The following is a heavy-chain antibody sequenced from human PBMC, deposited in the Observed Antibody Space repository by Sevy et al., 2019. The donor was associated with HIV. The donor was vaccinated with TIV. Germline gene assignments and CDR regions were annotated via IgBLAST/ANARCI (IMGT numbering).Heavy chain of an antibody. CDR1: GFTFDSYA. CDR3: AKDRVMVFGVVVTFDS. CDR2: ISGSGYAT. D-gene: IGHD3-3*01. Sequence: GGSLRLSCAASGFTFDSYAMHWVRQVAGKGLEWVTTISGSGYATYYADSVKGRFIISRDTSRNTLYLQMNSLRVEDSAVYFCAKDRVMVFGVVVTFDSWGQGTLVTVSS. J-gene: IGHJ4*02. V-gene: IGHV3-23*01.